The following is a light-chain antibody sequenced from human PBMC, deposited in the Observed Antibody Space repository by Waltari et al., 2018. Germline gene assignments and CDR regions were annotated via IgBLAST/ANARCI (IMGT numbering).Light chain of an antibody. J-gene: IGLJ7*01. Sequence: QSVLTQPPSVSGAPGQRVTISCTGSSPNIGAGYDVHWYQQLPGTAPKPLIYGNSNRPSGVPDRFSGSKSGTSASLAITGLQAEDEADYYCQSYDSSLSGSAVFGGGTQLTVL. CDR2: GNS. CDR1: SPNIGAGYD. V-gene: IGLV1-40*01. CDR3: QSYDSSLSGSAV.